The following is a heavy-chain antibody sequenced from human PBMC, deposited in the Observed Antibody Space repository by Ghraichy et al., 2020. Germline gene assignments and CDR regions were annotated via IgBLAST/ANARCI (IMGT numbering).Heavy chain of an antibody. V-gene: IGHV4-59*01. CDR2: IYYSGST. Sequence: SQTLSLTCTVSGGSISSYYWSWIRQPPGKGLEWIGYIYYSGSTNYNPSLKSRVTISVDTSKNQFSLKLSSVTAADTAVYYCARDRSVALGFKGFDYWGQGTLVTVSS. CDR1: GGSISSYY. D-gene: IGHD3-3*01. J-gene: IGHJ4*02. CDR3: ARDRSVALGFKGFDY.